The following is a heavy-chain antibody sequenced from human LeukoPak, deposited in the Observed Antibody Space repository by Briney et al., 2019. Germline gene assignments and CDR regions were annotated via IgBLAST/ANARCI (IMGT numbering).Heavy chain of an antibody. CDR3: ARVVAAYDGRSFDY. V-gene: IGHV1-8*01. D-gene: IGHD2-15*01. CDR2: MNPNSGNT. Sequence: GASVKVSCKASGYTFTSYDINWVRQATGQGLEWMGWMNPNSGNTGYAQKFQGRVTMTRNTSISTAYMELSSLRSEDTAVYYCARVVAAYDGRSFDYWGQRTLVTVSS. J-gene: IGHJ4*02. CDR1: GYTFTSYD.